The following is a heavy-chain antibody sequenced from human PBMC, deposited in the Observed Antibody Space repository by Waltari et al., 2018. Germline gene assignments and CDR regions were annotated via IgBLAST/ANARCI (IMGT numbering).Heavy chain of an antibody. CDR3: ARPYYDFWSGPSAEYFQH. CDR2: IIPIFGTA. CDR1: GGTFSSYA. D-gene: IGHD3-3*01. Sequence: QVQLVQSGAEVKKPGSSVKVSCKASGGTFSSYAISWVRQAPGQGLEWMGGIIPIFGTANYAQKCQGRVTITTDESTSTAYMELSSLRSEDTAGYYCARPYYDFWSGPSAEYFQHWGQGTLVTVSS. J-gene: IGHJ1*01. V-gene: IGHV1-69*05.